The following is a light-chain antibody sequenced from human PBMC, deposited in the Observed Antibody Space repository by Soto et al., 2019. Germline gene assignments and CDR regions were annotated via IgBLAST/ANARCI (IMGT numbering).Light chain of an antibody. CDR2: DAS. J-gene: IGKJ3*01. Sequence: EIVLTQSPATLSLSPGDRATLSCRASQSVGSYLAWYQHKPGQAPRLLIYDASSRATGIPARFSGSGSGTDFTLTISSLEPEDFADYYCQQRNNWPPGSTFGPGTKVDIK. V-gene: IGKV3-11*01. CDR1: QSVGSY. CDR3: QQRNNWPPGST.